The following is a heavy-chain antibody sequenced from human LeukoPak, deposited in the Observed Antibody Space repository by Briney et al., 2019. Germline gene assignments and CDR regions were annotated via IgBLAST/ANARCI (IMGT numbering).Heavy chain of an antibody. CDR3: ARDSHYYGSGSYANLLFNY. Sequence: PGGSLRLSCAASGFTVSSNYMSWVRQAPGKGLKWVSVIYSGGSTYYADSVKGRFTISRDNSKNTLYLQMNSLRAEDTAVYYCARDSHYYGSGSYANLLFNYWGQGTLVTVSS. V-gene: IGHV3-66*01. CDR1: GFTVSSNY. CDR2: IYSGGST. D-gene: IGHD3-10*01. J-gene: IGHJ4*02.